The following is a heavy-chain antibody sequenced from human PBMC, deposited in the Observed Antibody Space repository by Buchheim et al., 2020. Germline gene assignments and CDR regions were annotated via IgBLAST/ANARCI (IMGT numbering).Heavy chain of an antibody. CDR1: GGSISSSSYY. J-gene: IGHJ6*04. V-gene: IGHV4-39*01. D-gene: IGHD2/OR15-2a*01. CDR3: APRIFLGGMDV. Sequence: QLQLQESGPGLVKPSETLSLTCTVSGGSISSSSYYWGWIRQPPGKGLEWIGSIYYSGSTYYNPSLKSRVTISVDTSKNQFSLRLSSVTAGDPAVYYCAPRIFLGGMDVWGKGTT. CDR2: IYYSGST.